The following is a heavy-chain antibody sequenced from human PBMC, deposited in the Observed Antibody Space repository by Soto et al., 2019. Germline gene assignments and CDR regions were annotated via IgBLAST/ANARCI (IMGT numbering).Heavy chain of an antibody. D-gene: IGHD2-15*01. V-gene: IGHV2-5*05. J-gene: IGHJ6*02. Sequence: QITLKESGPTLVKPTQTLTLTCTFSGFSLSTSGVGVGWIRQPPGKPLEGLALIYWDDDKRYGPSLKSRLTITKDTSKNQVVLTMTNMVPVDTSTYYCGHSSPDCSDGRCYNHYAMDVWGQGTTVTVS. CDR3: GHSSPDCSDGRCYNHYAMDV. CDR2: IYWDDDK. CDR1: GFSLSTSGVG.